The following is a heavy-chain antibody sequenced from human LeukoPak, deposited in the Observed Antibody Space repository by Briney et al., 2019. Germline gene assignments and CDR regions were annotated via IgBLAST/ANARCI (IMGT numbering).Heavy chain of an antibody. V-gene: IGHV1-69*13. J-gene: IGHJ4*02. CDR2: IIPIFGTA. Sequence: GASVKVSCKASGGTFSSYAISWVRQAPGQGLEWMGGIIPIFGTANYAQKFQGRVTITADESTSTAYMELSSLRSEDTAVYYCARGDYYDSSGPVDYWGQGTLVTVSS. D-gene: IGHD3-22*01. CDR1: GGTFSSYA. CDR3: ARGDYYDSSGPVDY.